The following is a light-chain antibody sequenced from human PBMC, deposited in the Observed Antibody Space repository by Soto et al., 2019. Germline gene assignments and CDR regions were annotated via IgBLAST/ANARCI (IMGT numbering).Light chain of an antibody. CDR3: QQYNSWWT. CDR1: PSISSW. V-gene: IGKV1-5*03. CDR2: KAS. Sequence: DIQMTQSPSTLSASVGDRVTITCRASPSISSWLAWYQQKPGKAPKLLIYKASSLESGVPSRFSGSGSGTEFTLTISSLQPDDFATYYCQQYNSWWTFGQGTKLEIK. J-gene: IGKJ2*02.